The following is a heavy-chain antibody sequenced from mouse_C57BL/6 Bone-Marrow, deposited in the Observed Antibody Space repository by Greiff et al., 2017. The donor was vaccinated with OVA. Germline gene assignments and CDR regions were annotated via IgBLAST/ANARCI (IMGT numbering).Heavy chain of an antibody. J-gene: IGHJ1*03. CDR3: ARHEEVYYGSSHWYFDV. D-gene: IGHD1-1*01. Sequence: QVQLQQSGAELVKPGASVKLSCKASGYTFTEYTIHWVKQRSGQGLEWIGWFYPGSGSIKYNEKFKDKATLTADKSSSTVYMELSRLTSEDSAVYFGARHEEVYYGSSHWYFDVWGTGTTVTVSS. V-gene: IGHV1-62-2*01. CDR1: GYTFTEYT. CDR2: FYPGSGSI.